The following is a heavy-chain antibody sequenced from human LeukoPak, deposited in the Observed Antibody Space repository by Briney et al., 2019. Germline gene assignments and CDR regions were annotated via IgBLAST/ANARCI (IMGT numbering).Heavy chain of an antibody. CDR3: ARRVSTYGPLDY. CDR2: IYYSGST. D-gene: IGHD3-10*01. CDR1: GGSISSYY. Sequence: KPSETLSLTCTVSGGSISSYYWSWIRQPPGKGLEWIGYIYYSGSTNYNPSLKGRVTISVDTSKNHFSLKLSSVTAADTAVYYCARRVSTYGPLDYWGQGTLVTVSS. V-gene: IGHV4-59*08. J-gene: IGHJ4*02.